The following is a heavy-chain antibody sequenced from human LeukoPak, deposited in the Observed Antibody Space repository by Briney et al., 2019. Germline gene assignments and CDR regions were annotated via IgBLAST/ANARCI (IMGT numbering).Heavy chain of an antibody. CDR3: ARHPSSSPKVVDY. CDR1: GGSISSSSYY. CDR2: IYYSGST. D-gene: IGHD6-6*01. Sequence: SETLSLTCTVSGGSISSSSYYWGWIRQPPGKGLEWIGSIYYSGSTYYNPSLKSRVTISVDTSKNQFSLKLSSVTAADTAVYYCARHPSSSPKVVDYWGQGTLVTVPS. V-gene: IGHV4-39*01. J-gene: IGHJ4*02.